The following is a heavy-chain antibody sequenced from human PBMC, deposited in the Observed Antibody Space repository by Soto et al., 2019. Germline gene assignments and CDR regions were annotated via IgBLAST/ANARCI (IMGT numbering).Heavy chain of an antibody. CDR2: IYYSGST. V-gene: IGHV4-59*01. Sequence: QVQLQESGPGLVKPSETLSLTCTVSGGSISSYYWSWIRQPPGKGLEWIGYIYYSGSTTYTPSLSMRVPLAVHAASTNVSQNLNSETTAHTAVYYCARDGLRYLDSRPRTPHHNAMDLWGQGTTVTVPS. CDR3: ARDGLRYLDSRPRTPHHNAMDL. D-gene: IGHD3-9*01. CDR1: GGSISSYY. J-gene: IGHJ6*02.